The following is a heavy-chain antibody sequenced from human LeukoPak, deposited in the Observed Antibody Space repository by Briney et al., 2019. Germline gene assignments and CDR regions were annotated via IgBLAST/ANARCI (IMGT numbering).Heavy chain of an antibody. CDR3: AKDAAVGAIPTNDY. D-gene: IGHD1-26*01. CDR2: ISGSGGDT. V-gene: IGHV3-23*01. J-gene: IGHJ4*02. Sequence: PGGSLTLSCVASGFTFSNYGMSWVRQAPGKGLEWVSCISGSGGDTYYADSVKGRFTVPRDNSKNTLYLQINSLRAEDTAVYYCAKDAAVGAIPTNDYWGQGTLVTVSS. CDR1: GFTFSNYG.